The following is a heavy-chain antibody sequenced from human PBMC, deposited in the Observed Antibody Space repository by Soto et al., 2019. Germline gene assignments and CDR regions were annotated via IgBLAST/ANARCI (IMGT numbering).Heavy chain of an antibody. J-gene: IGHJ4*02. D-gene: IGHD2-2*01. V-gene: IGHV3-7*01. CDR3: ARDGRVVPADIAPDDY. Sequence: EVQLVESGGGLVQPGGSLRLSCAASGFTFSSYWMSWVRQAPGQGLEWVANIKQDGSEKYYGDFVKGLFTISRDNAKNSLDLQMNSQRAEDTAVYYCARDGRVVPADIAPDDYWGQGTLVTVSS. CDR1: GFTFSSYW. CDR2: IKQDGSEK.